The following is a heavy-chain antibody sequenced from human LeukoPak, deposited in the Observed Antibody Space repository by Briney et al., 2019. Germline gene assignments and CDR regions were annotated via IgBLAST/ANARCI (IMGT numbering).Heavy chain of an antibody. CDR2: ISTSNNFI. CDR1: EFTFNTYT. V-gene: IGHV3-21*01. Sequence: GSLRLSCAASEFTFNTYTMNWVRKAPGKGLEWVSSISTSNNFIYYADSVRGRFTISRDNANNSLYLQMNSLRAEDTAVYYCARAEDTAMITYYGMDVWGQGTTVTVSS. CDR3: ARAEDTAMITYYGMDV. D-gene: IGHD5-18*01. J-gene: IGHJ6*02.